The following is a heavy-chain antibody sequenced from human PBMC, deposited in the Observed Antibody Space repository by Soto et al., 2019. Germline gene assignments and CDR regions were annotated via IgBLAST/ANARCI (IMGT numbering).Heavy chain of an antibody. Sequence: GGSLRLSCAASGFTFSSYGMHWVRQAPGKGLEWVAVISYDGSNKYYADSVKGRFTISRDNSKNTLYLQMNSLRAEDTAVYYCAKVDSQLVRSYYYYGMDVWGQGTTVTVSS. J-gene: IGHJ6*02. CDR2: ISYDGSNK. CDR1: GFTFSSYG. V-gene: IGHV3-30*18. CDR3: AKVDSQLVRSYYYYGMDV. D-gene: IGHD6-6*01.